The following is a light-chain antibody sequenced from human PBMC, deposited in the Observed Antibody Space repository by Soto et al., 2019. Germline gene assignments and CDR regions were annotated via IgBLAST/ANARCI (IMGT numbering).Light chain of an antibody. Sequence: QSVLTQPASVSGSPGQSITISCTGTSSDVGGYNYVSWHQQHPGKVPKLMIYDVSYRPSGVSNRFSGSKSGNTASLTISGLQAEDEADYYCSSYTTSSTYVFGTGTKLT. V-gene: IGLV2-14*01. J-gene: IGLJ1*01. CDR1: SSDVGGYNY. CDR3: SSYTTSSTYV. CDR2: DVS.